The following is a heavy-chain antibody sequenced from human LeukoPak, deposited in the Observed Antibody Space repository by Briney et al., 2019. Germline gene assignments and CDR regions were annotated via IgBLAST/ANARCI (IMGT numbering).Heavy chain of an antibody. Sequence: PGGSLRLSCAASGFTFSRYWMHWVRQAPGKGLVWVSCINSDGNSTSYADSVKGRFTISRDNAKNSLYLQMNSLRAEDTAVYYCAREVGYDYVWGSYRTYYFDYWGQGTLVTVSS. CDR3: AREVGYDYVWGSYRTYYFDY. D-gene: IGHD3-16*02. V-gene: IGHV3-74*01. CDR2: INSDGNST. CDR1: GFTFSRYW. J-gene: IGHJ4*02.